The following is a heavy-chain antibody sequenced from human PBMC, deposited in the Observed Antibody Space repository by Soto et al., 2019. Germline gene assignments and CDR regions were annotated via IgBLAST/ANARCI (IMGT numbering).Heavy chain of an antibody. J-gene: IGHJ4*02. CDR3: AHSRPPRLLDY. V-gene: IGHV2-5*02. Sequence: QITLKESGPTLVKPTQTLTLTCTFSGFSLGTSGVGVGWIRQPPGKALEWLALIYWDDDKRYSPSLNSRLTITXXTSKNQVVLTMTNMDPVDTATYYCAHSRPPRLLDYWGQGTLVTVSS. CDR1: GFSLGTSGVG. D-gene: IGHD6-6*01. CDR2: IYWDDDK.